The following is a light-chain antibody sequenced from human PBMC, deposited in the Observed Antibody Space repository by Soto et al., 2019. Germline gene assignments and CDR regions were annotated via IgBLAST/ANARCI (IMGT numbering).Light chain of an antibody. Sequence: IVMTQSPATLSVSPGDRATLSCRASQGVSRNLAGYQQKPGQAPRLLIYGASTRATGIPARFSGSGSGTEFTLTISSLQSEDFAVYSCQHYNNWPPWTFGQGTKVEIK. CDR2: GAS. CDR1: QGVSRN. J-gene: IGKJ1*01. CDR3: QHYNNWPPWT. V-gene: IGKV3-15*01.